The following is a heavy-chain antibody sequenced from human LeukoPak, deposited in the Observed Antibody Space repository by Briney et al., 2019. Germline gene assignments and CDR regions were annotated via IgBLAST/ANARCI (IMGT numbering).Heavy chain of an antibody. CDR1: GDTFTGYY. Sequence: ASVKVSCKASGDTFTGYYMHWVRQAPGQGLEWMGWINPNSGGTNYAQKFQGRVTMTRDTSISTAYMELSRLRSDDTAVYYCARVTRIGYDILTGYYPYWGQGTLVTVSS. J-gene: IGHJ4*02. CDR3: ARVTRIGYDILTGYYPY. V-gene: IGHV1-2*02. CDR2: INPNSGGT. D-gene: IGHD3-9*01.